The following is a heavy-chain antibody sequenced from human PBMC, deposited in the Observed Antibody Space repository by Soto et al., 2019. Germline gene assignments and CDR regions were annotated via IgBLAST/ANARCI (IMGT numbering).Heavy chain of an antibody. Sequence: SVKVSCKASVYTFTYRCLHWVRQAPGQALEWMGWITPFNGNTNYAQKFQDRVTITRDRSMSTAYMELSSLRSQDTAMYYCAIFDYGDYDDPFDIWGQGTMVTVSS. D-gene: IGHD4-17*01. V-gene: IGHV1-45*02. CDR1: VYTFTYRC. J-gene: IGHJ3*02. CDR3: AIFDYGDYDDPFDI. CDR2: ITPFNGNT.